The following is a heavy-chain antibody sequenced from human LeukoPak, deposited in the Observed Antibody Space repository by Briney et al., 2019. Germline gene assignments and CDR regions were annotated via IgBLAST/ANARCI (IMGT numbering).Heavy chain of an antibody. Sequence: PGGSLRLSCAASGFTFSTYAIHWVRQAPGKGLEWVAVISYDGNNKYYADSVKGRFTTSRGNSKNTLYLQMNSLRAEDTAVYYCARPQGGRQLWLHFDYWGQGTLVTVSS. V-gene: IGHV3-30-3*01. D-gene: IGHD5-18*01. J-gene: IGHJ4*02. CDR2: ISYDGNNK. CDR1: GFTFSTYA. CDR3: ARPQGGRQLWLHFDY.